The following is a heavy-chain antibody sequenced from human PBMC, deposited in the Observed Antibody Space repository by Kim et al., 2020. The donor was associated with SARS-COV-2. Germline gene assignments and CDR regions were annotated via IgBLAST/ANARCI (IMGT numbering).Heavy chain of an antibody. Sequence: GGSLRLSCAASGFTFSHYGMHWVRQAPDKGLEWVAVISYDGSNKFYAASVEGRFTISRDNSKNTLHLQMDSLRAEDTAVYFCAKGGSWQEYWGQGSLVTVSS. CDR1: GFTFSHYG. J-gene: IGHJ4*02. CDR3: AKGGSWQEY. CDR2: ISYDGSNK. D-gene: IGHD5-12*01. V-gene: IGHV3-30*18.